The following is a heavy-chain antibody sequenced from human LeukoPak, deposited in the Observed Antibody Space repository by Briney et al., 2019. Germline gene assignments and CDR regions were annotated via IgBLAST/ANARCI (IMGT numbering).Heavy chain of an antibody. J-gene: IGHJ4*02. CDR1: GYTFTGYY. CDR2: INPNSGGT. CDR3: ARVRVESGSGLFY. Sequence: ASVKVSCKASGYTFTGYYLHWVRQAPGQRLEWMGWINPNSGGTNYAQKFQGRVTMTRDTSISTAYMELRRLRSDDSAMFYCARVRVESGSGLFYWGQGTLVTVSS. D-gene: IGHD2-15*01. V-gene: IGHV1-2*02.